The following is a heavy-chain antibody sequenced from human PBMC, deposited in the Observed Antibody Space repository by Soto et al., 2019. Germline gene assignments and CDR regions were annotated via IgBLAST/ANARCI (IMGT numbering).Heavy chain of an antibody. Sequence: PGGSLRLSCAASGFTFSSYSMNWVRQAPGKGLEWVSSISSSSSYIYYADSVKGRFTISRDNAKNSLYLQMNSLRAEDTAVYYCARFPGGYYDSSGPPTAPIDYWGQGTLVTVSS. CDR1: GFTFSSYS. V-gene: IGHV3-21*01. J-gene: IGHJ4*02. CDR3: ARFPGGYYDSSGPPTAPIDY. D-gene: IGHD3-22*01. CDR2: ISSSSSYI.